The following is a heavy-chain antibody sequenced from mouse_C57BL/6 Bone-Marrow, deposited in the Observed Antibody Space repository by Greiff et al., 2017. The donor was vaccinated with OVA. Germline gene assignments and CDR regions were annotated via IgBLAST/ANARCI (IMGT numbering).Heavy chain of an antibody. V-gene: IGHV1-15*01. CDR2: IDPETGGT. CDR3: ARGARAWFAY. CDR1: GYTFTDYE. Sequence: QVQLQQSGAELVRPGASVTLSCKASGYTFTDYEMHWVKQTPVHGLEWIGAIDPETGGTAYNQKFKGKAILTADKSSSTAYMELRSLTSEDSAVYYCARGARAWFAYWGQGTLVTVSA. J-gene: IGHJ3*01.